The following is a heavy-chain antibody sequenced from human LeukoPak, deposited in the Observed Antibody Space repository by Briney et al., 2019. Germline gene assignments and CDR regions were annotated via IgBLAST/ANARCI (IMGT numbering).Heavy chain of an antibody. D-gene: IGHD3-9*01. V-gene: IGHV4-59*02. CDR1: GGSVSSYY. Sequence: SETLSLTCTVSGGSVSSYYWSWIRQPPGKGLEWIGYIYYSCSTNYNPSLKSRVTISVDTSKNQFSLKLSSVTAADTAVYYCARGYYDILTGYYLGAFDIWGQGTMVTVSS. J-gene: IGHJ3*02. CDR3: ARGYYDILTGYYLGAFDI. CDR2: IYYSCST.